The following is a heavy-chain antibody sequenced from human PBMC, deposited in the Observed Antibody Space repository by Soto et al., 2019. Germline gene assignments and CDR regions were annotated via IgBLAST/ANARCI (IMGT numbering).Heavy chain of an antibody. D-gene: IGHD3-3*01. CDR1: GFTFSSYA. CDR3: AKDMSITIFGVVIF. Sequence: GGSLRLSCAASGFTFSSYAMSWVRQAPGKGLEWVSAISGSGGSTYYADSVKGRFTISRDNSKNTLYLQMNSLRAEDTAVYYCAKDMSITIFGVVIFWGQGTLVTVPQ. J-gene: IGHJ4*02. V-gene: IGHV3-23*01. CDR2: ISGSGGST.